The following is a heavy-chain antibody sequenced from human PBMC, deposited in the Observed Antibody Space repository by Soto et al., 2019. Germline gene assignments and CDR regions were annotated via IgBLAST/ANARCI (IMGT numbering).Heavy chain of an antibody. Sequence: SETLSLTCTVSGGSLNSYYWTWIRQPAGKGLEWIGRIFTSGSTNNNPSLKSRVTMSVDTSKNQFSLKLSSVTAADTAVYYCAAYDSTLGTFDIWGQGTMVTVSS. D-gene: IGHD3-16*01. CDR3: AAYDSTLGTFDI. V-gene: IGHV4-4*07. CDR1: GGSLNSYY. J-gene: IGHJ3*02. CDR2: IFTSGST.